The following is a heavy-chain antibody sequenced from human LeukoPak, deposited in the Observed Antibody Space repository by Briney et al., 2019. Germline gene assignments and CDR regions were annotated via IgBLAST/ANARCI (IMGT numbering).Heavy chain of an antibody. CDR1: GFTFSSYA. V-gene: IGHV3-23*01. J-gene: IGHJ4*02. CDR3: AKDWVDFWSGAFFDY. CDR2: ISGSGGST. D-gene: IGHD3-3*01. Sequence: PGGSLRLSCAASGFTFSSYAMSWVRQAPGKGLEWVSAISGSGGSTYYTDSVKGRFTISRDNSKNTLYLQMNSLRAEDTAVYYCAKDWVDFWSGAFFDYWGQGTLVTVSS.